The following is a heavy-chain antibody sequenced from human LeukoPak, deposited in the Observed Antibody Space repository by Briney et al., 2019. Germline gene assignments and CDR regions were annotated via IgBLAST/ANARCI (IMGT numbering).Heavy chain of an antibody. J-gene: IGHJ4*02. Sequence: APLKLSCEASGYTFTGYYMHWVRQAAGQGLGWMGRISPNSGGTNYAQKFQDGVTMTRDTSISTAYMEMRRLSSDNTAVYYCARTYHDAMLSGYLVCYFYYWGPGTLVPVSS. V-gene: IGHV1-2*06. CDR1: GYTFTGYY. CDR2: ISPNSGGT. CDR3: ARTYHDAMLSGYLVCYFYY. D-gene: IGHD3-9*01.